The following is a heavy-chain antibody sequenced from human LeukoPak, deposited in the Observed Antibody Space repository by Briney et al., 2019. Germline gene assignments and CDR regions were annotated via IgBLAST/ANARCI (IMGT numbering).Heavy chain of an antibody. Sequence: GGSLRLSCAASGFTFDDYGMSWVRQAPGKGLEYVSAITPNGGTTYYANSVKGRFTISRDNSKNMLYLQMGSLTTEDMAVYYCARVTYGYDYWGQGTLVTVSS. D-gene: IGHD5-18*01. CDR2: ITPNGGTT. CDR1: GFTFDDYG. V-gene: IGHV3-64*01. CDR3: ARVTYGYDY. J-gene: IGHJ4*02.